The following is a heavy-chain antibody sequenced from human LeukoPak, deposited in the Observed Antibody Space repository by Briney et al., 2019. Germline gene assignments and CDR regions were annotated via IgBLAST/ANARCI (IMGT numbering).Heavy chain of an antibody. V-gene: IGHV4-38-2*01. D-gene: IGHD4-17*01. CDR1: GYSISSGYY. J-gene: IGHJ5*02. Sequence: PSETLSLTCAVSGYSISSGYYWGWSRQPPGKGLEWIGTIYYSGSTYYNPSLKSRVTISVDTSKNQFSLKLSSVTAADTAVYYCARSNGDYNWFDPWGQGTLVTVSS. CDR2: IYYSGST. CDR3: ARSNGDYNWFDP.